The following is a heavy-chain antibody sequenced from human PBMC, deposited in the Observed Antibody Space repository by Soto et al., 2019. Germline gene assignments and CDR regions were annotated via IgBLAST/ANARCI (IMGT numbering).Heavy chain of an antibody. V-gene: IGHV4-61*01. CDR2: IYYSGST. D-gene: IGHD6-19*01. CDR3: ARDRNAGIAVAGTRGGVYYFDY. CDR1: GGSIRSGSYY. Sequence: LSLTCTVSGGSIRSGSYYWSWIRQPPGKGLEWIGYIYYSGSTNYNPSLKSRVTISVDTSKNQFSLKLSSVTAADTAVYYCARDRNAGIAVAGTRGGVYYFDYWGQGTLVTVSS. J-gene: IGHJ4*02.